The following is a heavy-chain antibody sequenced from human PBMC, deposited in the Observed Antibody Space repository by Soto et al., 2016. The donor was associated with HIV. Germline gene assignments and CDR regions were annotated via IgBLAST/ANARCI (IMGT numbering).Heavy chain of an antibody. V-gene: IGHV1-8*03. CDR2: MNPNSGNT. Sequence: QVQLVQSGAEVKKPGASVKVSCKASGYTFTSYDINWVRQATGQGLEWMGWMNPNSGNTGYAQKFQGRVTITRNTPISTAYMELSSLRSEDTAVYYCARGLRDCSSTSCPLRFDPWAREPWSPSPQ. CDR3: ARGLRDCSSTSCPLRFDP. J-gene: IGHJ5*02. CDR1: GYTFTSYD. D-gene: IGHD2-2*01.